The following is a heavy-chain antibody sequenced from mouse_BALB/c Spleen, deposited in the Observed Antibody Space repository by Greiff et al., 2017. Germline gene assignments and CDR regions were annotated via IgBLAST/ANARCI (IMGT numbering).Heavy chain of an antibody. CDR1: GFSLTSYG. Sequence: VKLQESGPGLVEPSQSLSITCTVSGFSLTSYGVHWVRQPPGKGLEWLGVIWAGGSTNYNSALMSRLSNSKDNSKSKVFLKMNSLQTDDTAMYYCASPLGYVDWFAYGGQGTRDTVSA. CDR3: ASPLGYVDWFAY. J-gene: IGHJ3*01. CDR2: IWAGGST. V-gene: IGHV2-9*02. D-gene: IGHD2-2*01.